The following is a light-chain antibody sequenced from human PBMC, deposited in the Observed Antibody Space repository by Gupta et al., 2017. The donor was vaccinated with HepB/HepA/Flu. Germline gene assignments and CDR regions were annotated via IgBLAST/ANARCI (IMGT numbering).Light chain of an antibody. CDR2: DVF. Sequence: SALTQPASVSGSPGQSITISCTGTSSDVGAHNFVSWYQQHPGKAPKLIIYDVFNRPSGVSNRFSGSKSGNTASLTISGRQAEDEADYHGKADATTDTYVFGTGTKVTVL. CDR3: KADATTDTYV. V-gene: IGLV2-14*03. CDR1: SSDVGAHNF. J-gene: IGLJ1*01.